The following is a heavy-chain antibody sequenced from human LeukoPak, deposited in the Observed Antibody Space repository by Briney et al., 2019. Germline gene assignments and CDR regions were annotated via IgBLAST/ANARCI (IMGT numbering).Heavy chain of an antibody. CDR2: IYTSGST. D-gene: IGHD5-12*01. V-gene: IGHV4-61*02. J-gene: IGHJ4*02. Sequence: SQTLSLTCTVSGGSISSGSYYWSWIRQPAGKGLEWIGRIYTSGSTNYNPSLKSRVTISVDTSKNQFSLKPSSVTAADTAVYYCARGDRGYSGYDPAYYFDYWGQGTLVTVSS. CDR1: GGSISSGSYY. CDR3: ARGDRGYSGYDPAYYFDY.